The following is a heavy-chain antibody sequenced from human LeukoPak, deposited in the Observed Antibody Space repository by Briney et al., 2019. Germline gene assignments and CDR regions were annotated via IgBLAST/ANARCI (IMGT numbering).Heavy chain of an antibody. D-gene: IGHD3-10*01. CDR3: AKPPSGSYYYYFDY. Sequence: GGSLRLSCAASGFTFSSYGMHWVRQAPGKGLEWVAVISYDGSNKYYADSVKGRFIISRDNSKNTLYLQMNSLRAEDTAVYYCAKPPSGSYYYYFDYWGQGTLVTVSS. J-gene: IGHJ4*02. CDR1: GFTFSSYG. V-gene: IGHV3-30*18. CDR2: ISYDGSNK.